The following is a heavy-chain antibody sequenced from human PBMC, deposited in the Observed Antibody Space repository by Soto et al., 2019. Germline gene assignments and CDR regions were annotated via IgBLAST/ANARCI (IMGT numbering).Heavy chain of an antibody. CDR1: GYTFSDYW. CDR2: INHDGSET. Sequence: LRLSCAASGYTFSDYWMSWVRQAPGKGLEWVANINHDGSETDYVDSLKGRFSISRDNARNSLYLQINSLRADDTALYYCARARWELLNNALDVWGQGTVVTVSS. J-gene: IGHJ3*01. D-gene: IGHD1-26*01. CDR3: ARARWELLNNALDV. V-gene: IGHV3-7*01.